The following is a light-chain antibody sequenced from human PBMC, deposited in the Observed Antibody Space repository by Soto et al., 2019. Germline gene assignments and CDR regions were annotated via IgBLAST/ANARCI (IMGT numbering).Light chain of an antibody. V-gene: IGKV3D-20*02. CDR3: QQRSNWPLT. J-gene: IGKJ4*01. CDR1: QSVSSSY. CDR2: GAS. Sequence: TVLTQSPGTLSLSPGERATLSCRASQSVSSSYLAWYQQKPGQAPRLLIYGASSRATGIPARFSGSGSGTDFTLTISSLEPEDFAVYYCQQRSNWPLTFGGGTKVDIK.